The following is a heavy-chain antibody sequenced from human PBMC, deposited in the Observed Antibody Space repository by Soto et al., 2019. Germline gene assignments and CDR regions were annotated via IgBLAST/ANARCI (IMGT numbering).Heavy chain of an antibody. J-gene: IGHJ4*02. V-gene: IGHV3-30*18. CDR3: AKSIWQQLVPDDY. D-gene: IGHD6-13*01. Sequence: QVQLVESGGGVVQPGRSLRLSCAASGFTFSSYGMHWVRQAPGKGLEWVAVISYDGSNKYYADSVKGRFTISRDNSKNTLYLQMNSLRAEDTAVYYCAKSIWQQLVPDDYWGQGTLVTVSS. CDR2: ISYDGSNK. CDR1: GFTFSSYG.